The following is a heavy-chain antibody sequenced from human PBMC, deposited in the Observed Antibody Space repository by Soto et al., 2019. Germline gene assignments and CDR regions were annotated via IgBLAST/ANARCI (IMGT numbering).Heavy chain of an antibody. CDR3: ARGGSRGYRYRYFDY. CDR2: ITPIFGTA. D-gene: IGHD5-18*01. Sequence: GASVKVSCKASGGTFSSYAISWVRQAPGQGLEWMGGITPIFGTANYAQKFQGRVTITADESTSTAYMELSSLRSEDTAVYYCARGGSRGYRYRYFDYWGQGTLVTVSS. CDR1: GGTFSSYA. J-gene: IGHJ4*02. V-gene: IGHV1-69*01.